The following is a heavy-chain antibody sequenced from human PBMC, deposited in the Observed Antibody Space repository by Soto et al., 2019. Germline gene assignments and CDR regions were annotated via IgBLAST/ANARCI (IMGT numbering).Heavy chain of an antibody. V-gene: IGHV4-39*01. CDR3: ARDPYDFWSGYTIDNWFDH. D-gene: IGHD3-3*01. CDR1: GGSISSSSYY. Sequence: SETLSLTCTVSGGSISSSSYYWGWIRQPPGKGLEWIGSIYYSGSTYYNPSLKSRVTISVDTSKNQFSLKLSSVTAADTAVYYCARDPYDFWSGYTIDNWFDHWGQGTXVTVS. CDR2: IYYSGST. J-gene: IGHJ5*02.